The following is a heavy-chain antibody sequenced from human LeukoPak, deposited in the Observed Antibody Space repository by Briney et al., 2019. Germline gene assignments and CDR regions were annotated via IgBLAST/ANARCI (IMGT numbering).Heavy chain of an antibody. J-gene: IGHJ6*02. CDR3: AREGSGYYVYYGMDV. CDR1: GYTFTSYG. V-gene: IGHV1-18*01. CDR2: ISAYNGNT. Sequence: ASVKVSCKASGYTFTSYGISWVRQAPGQGLEWMGWISAYNGNTNYAQKLQGRVTMTTDTSTSTAYMELRSLRSDDTAVYYCAREGSGYYVYYGMDVWGQGTTVTVSS. D-gene: IGHD5-12*01.